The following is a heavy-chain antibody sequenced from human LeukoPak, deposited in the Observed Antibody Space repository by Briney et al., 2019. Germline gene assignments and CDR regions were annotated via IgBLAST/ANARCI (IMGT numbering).Heavy chain of an antibody. V-gene: IGHV4-30-2*01. D-gene: IGHD3-22*01. Sequence: SETLSLTCAVSGGSLSSGGYSWSWIRQPPGKGLEWIGYIYHSGSTYYNPSLKSRVTISVDRSKNQFSLKLSSVTAADTAVYYCARGDYYDSSGYPDAFDIWGQGTMVTVSS. CDR3: ARGDYYDSSGYPDAFDI. CDR1: GGSLSSGGYS. J-gene: IGHJ3*02. CDR2: IYHSGST.